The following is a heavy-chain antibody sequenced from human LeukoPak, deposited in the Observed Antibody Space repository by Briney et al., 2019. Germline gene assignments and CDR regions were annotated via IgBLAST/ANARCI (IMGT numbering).Heavy chain of an antibody. V-gene: IGHV5-10-1*01. D-gene: IGHD2-21*02. J-gene: IGHJ3*02. CDR1: GYRFTSYW. CDR3: ARRALPPAYCGGDCFDAFDI. Sequence: AGESLKISCKGSGYRFTSYWISWVRQMPGKGLEWMGRIDRSDSYTNYSPSFQGHVTISADKSISTAYLQWSSLKASDTAMYYCARRALPPAYCGGDCFDAFDIWGQGKMVPVSS. CDR2: IDRSDSYT.